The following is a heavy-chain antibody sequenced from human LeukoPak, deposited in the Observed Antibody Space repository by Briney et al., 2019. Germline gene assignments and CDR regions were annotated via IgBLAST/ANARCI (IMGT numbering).Heavy chain of an antibody. J-gene: IGHJ5*02. CDR2: IYYSGST. CDR1: GGSISSSSYY. D-gene: IGHD6-19*01. Sequence: SETLSLTCAVSGGSISSSSYYWGWIRQPPGKGLEWIGSIYYSGSTYYNPSLKSRVTISVDTSKNQFSLKLSSVTAADTAVYYCARTRIAVAGRDWFDPWGQGALVTVSS. CDR3: ARTRIAVAGRDWFDP. V-gene: IGHV4-39*01.